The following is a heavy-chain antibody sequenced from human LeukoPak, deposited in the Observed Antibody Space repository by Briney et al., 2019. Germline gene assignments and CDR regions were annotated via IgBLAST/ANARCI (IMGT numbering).Heavy chain of an antibody. D-gene: IGHD6-19*01. CDR3: AKVVAGTWQIYFDY. CDR1: GFTFGTCG. Sequence: GGSLRLSCAASGFTFGTCGMSWVRQAPGKGLEWVSTISSSGYNTYYADSVQGRFTISRDNSKNTLCLQMNSLRAEDTAVYYCAKVVAGTWQIYFDYWGQGTLVTVSS. V-gene: IGHV3-23*01. CDR2: ISSSGYNT. J-gene: IGHJ4*02.